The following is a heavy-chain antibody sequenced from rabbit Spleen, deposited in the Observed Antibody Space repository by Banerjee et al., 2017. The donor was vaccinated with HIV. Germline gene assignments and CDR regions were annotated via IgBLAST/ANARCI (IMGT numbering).Heavy chain of an antibody. CDR1: GFDFNSYYY. V-gene: IGHV1S40*01. CDR2: IYTGSGTT. D-gene: IGHD7-1*01. Sequence: QSLEESGGDLVKPGASLTLTCTASGFDFNSYYYMCWVRQAPGKGLEWIGCIYTGSGTTYYASWAKGRVTISKTSSTTVTLQMTSLTAADTATYFCARRDTSGTDSGYSLWGPGTLVTVS. CDR3: ARRDTSGTDSGYSL. J-gene: IGHJ4*01.